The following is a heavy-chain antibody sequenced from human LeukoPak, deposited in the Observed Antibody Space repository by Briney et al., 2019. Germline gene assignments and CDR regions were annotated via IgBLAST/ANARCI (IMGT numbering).Heavy chain of an antibody. J-gene: IGHJ5*02. V-gene: IGHV3-30-3*01. Sequence: PGGSLRLSCAASGFTFSSYAMHWVRQAPGKGLEWVAVISYDGSNKYYADSVKGRFTISRDNSKNTLYLQMNSLRAEDTAFYYCARVYHSSGYYPMNCFDPWGQGTLVTVSS. CDR1: GFTFSSYA. D-gene: IGHD3-22*01. CDR2: ISYDGSNK. CDR3: ARVYHSSGYYPMNCFDP.